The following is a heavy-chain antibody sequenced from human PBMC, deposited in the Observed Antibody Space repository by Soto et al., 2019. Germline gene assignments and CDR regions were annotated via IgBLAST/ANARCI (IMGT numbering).Heavy chain of an antibody. CDR1: VFTSSG. D-gene: IGHD3-3*01. Sequence: QDQLVQSGAEVKKPGASVKVSCKASVFTSSGISWVRQAPGQRLEWMGWISTHNGNTIYAQKFQGRVIMTMDTSTTTVYLELRSLRPDDTAVYLCAREGILGLFDAYDLWGQGTMVTVSS. CDR2: ISTHNGNT. CDR3: AREGILGLFDAYDL. J-gene: IGHJ3*01. V-gene: IGHV1-18*04.